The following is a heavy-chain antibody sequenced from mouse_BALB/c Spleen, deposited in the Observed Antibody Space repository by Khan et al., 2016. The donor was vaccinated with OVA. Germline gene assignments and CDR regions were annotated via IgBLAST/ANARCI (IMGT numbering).Heavy chain of an antibody. CDR1: GFTFNTYA. CDR3: VKRYGAY. CDR2: IRSKSNNYAT. V-gene: IGHV10-1*02. D-gene: IGHD1-1*01. Sequence: VELVESGGGLVQPKGSLKLSCAASGFTFNTYAMNWVRQAPGKGLEWVARIRSKSNNYATYYADSVKDRFTISRDDSQSMLYLQMNNLKTEDAAIYYCVKRYGAYWGRETLVTVSA. J-gene: IGHJ3*01.